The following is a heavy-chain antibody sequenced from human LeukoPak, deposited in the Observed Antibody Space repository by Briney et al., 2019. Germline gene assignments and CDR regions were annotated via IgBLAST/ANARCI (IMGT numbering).Heavy chain of an antibody. CDR2: IYHSGST. J-gene: IGHJ4*02. V-gene: IGHV4-30-2*01. Sequence: SETLSLTCTVSGVSISSGGYYWSWIRQPPGKGLEWIGYIYHSGSTYYNPSLKSRVTISVDRSKNQFSLKLSSVTAADTAVYYCARGPSYSSSWYTVDYWGQGTLVTVSS. CDR3: ARGPSYSSSWYTVDY. CDR1: GVSISSGGYY. D-gene: IGHD6-13*01.